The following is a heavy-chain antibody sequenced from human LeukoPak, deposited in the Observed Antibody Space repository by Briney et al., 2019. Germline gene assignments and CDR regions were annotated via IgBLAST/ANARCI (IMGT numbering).Heavy chain of an antibody. CDR1: GGSFSGYY. CDR2: INHSGST. Sequence: SETLSLTCAVYGGSFSGYYWSWIRQPPGKGLEWIGEINHSGSTNYNPSLKSRVTISVDTSKNQFSLKLSSVTAADTAVYYCARERQYCSDGTRYENYSYYYGMDVWGQGTTVTVSS. V-gene: IGHV4-34*01. CDR3: ARERQYCSDGTRYENYSYYYGMDV. J-gene: IGHJ6*02. D-gene: IGHD2-15*01.